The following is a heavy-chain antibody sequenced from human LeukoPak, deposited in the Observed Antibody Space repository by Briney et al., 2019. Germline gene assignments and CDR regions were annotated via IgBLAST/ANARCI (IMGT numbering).Heavy chain of an antibody. CDR2: INHSGST. V-gene: IGHV4-34*01. CDR3: ASRKKSYDADY. Sequence: KSSETLSLTCAVYGGSFSGYYWSWIRQPPGKGLEWIGEINHSGSTNYNPSLKSRVTMSVDTSKNQFSLELSSVTAADTAVYYCASRKKSYDADYWGQGTLVTVSS. D-gene: IGHD1-1*01. CDR1: GGSFSGYY. J-gene: IGHJ4*02.